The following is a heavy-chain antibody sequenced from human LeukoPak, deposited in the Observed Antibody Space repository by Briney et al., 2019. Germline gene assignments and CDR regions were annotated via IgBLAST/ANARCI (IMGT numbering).Heavy chain of an antibody. Sequence: GASVKVSCKASGYTFTSYGISWVRQAPGQGREWMGWISAYNGNTNYSQKLQGRVTMTTDTSTSTAYMELRSLRSDDTAVYYCARALVVVAATHWFDPWGQGTLVTVSS. D-gene: IGHD2-15*01. CDR3: ARALVVVAATHWFDP. CDR2: ISAYNGNT. V-gene: IGHV1-18*01. CDR1: GYTFTSYG. J-gene: IGHJ5*02.